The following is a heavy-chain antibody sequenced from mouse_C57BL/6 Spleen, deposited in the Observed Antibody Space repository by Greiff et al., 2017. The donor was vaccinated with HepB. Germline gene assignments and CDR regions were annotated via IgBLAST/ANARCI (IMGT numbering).Heavy chain of an antibody. Sequence: QVQLQQPGAELVRPGSSVKLSCKASGYTFTSYWMHWVKQRPIQGLEWIGNIDPSDSETHYNQKFKDKATLTVDKSSSTAYMQHSSLTSEDSAVYYCARVYYGNYYFDYWGQGTTLTVSS. J-gene: IGHJ2*01. D-gene: IGHD2-1*01. CDR3: ARVYYGNYYFDY. CDR1: GYTFTSYW. V-gene: IGHV1-52*01. CDR2: IDPSDSET.